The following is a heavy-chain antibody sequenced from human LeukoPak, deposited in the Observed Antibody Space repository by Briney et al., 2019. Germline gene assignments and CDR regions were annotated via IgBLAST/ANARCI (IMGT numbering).Heavy chain of an antibody. CDR2: ISGSGGST. D-gene: IGHD3-3*01. CDR1: GFTFSNYA. CDR3: AKSYDFWSGYKDY. V-gene: IGHV3-23*01. J-gene: IGHJ4*02. Sequence: GGSLRLSCAASGFTFSNYAMSWVRQAPGKGLEWVSAISGSGGSTYYADSVKGRFTISRDNSKNTLYLQMNSLRAEDTAVYYCAKSYDFWSGYKDYWGQGTLVTVSS.